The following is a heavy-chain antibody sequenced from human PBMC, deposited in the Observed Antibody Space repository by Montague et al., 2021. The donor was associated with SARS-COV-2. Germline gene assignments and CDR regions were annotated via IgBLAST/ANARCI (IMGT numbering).Heavy chain of an antibody. Sequence: CAISGDSVSSNSPTWNWVRQSPPTGLQWLGSTYYRSKWYNDYAVSVRGRVTINPDTSKNQFSLQLNSVTPEDTAIYYCTSGREGNYNVMDVWGQGTTVTVSS. CDR2: TYYRSKWYN. V-gene: IGHV6-1*01. CDR1: GDSVSSNSPT. J-gene: IGHJ6*02. D-gene: IGHD1-1*01. CDR3: TSGREGNYNVMDV.